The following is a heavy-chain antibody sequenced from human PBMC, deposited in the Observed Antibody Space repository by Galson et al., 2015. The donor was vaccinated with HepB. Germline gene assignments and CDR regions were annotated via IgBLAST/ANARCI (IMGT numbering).Heavy chain of an antibody. Sequence: SLRLSCAASGFTFSDYYMSWIRQAPGKGLEWVSYISSSSSYTNYADSVKGRFTISRDNAKNSLYLQMNSLRAEDTAVYYCARGVSGGNPPFYGMDVWGQGTTVTVSS. CDR3: ARGVSGGNPPFYGMDV. CDR1: GFTFSDYY. J-gene: IGHJ6*02. V-gene: IGHV3-11*05. D-gene: IGHD4-23*01. CDR2: ISSSSSYT.